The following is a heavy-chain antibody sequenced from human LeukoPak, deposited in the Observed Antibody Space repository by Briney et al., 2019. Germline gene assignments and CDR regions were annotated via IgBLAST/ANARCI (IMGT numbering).Heavy chain of an antibody. D-gene: IGHD3-10*01. CDR3: ARAGDGSGSYYVYYFDY. Sequence: GGALRLSCAASGFTFSSYAMHWVRQAPGKGLEWVAVISYDGSNKYYADSVKGRFTISRDNSKNTLYRQMDSLRAEDTAVYYCARAGDGSGSYYVYYFDYWGQGTLVTVSS. CDR1: GFTFSSYA. J-gene: IGHJ4*02. V-gene: IGHV3-30-3*01. CDR2: ISYDGSNK.